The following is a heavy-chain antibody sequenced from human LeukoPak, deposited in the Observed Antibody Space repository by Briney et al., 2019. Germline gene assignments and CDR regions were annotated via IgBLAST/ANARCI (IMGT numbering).Heavy chain of an antibody. CDR2: VIPIFGTA. D-gene: IGHD2-21*02. CDR1: GGTFSSYA. V-gene: IGHV1-69*06. Sequence: SVKVSCKASGGTFSSYAISWVRQGPGQGLGWMGRVIPIFGTANYAQKSQGRVTITADKSTSTAYMELSSLISEDTAVYYCARLPAYGDCGGDCHLDYWGQGTLVTVSS. CDR3: ARLPAYGDCGGDCHLDY. J-gene: IGHJ4*02.